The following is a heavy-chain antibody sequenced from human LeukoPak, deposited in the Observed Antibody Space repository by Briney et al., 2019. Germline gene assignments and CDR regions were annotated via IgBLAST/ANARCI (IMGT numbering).Heavy chain of an antibody. CDR1: GFGLGTSGVG. D-gene: IGHD3-9*01. CDR3: AHGPYFERYTPQTNWFDP. V-gene: IGHV2-5*01. J-gene: IGHJ5*02. Sequence: CAPTRVNATQTLTLTCTFSGFGLGTSGVGVVWSREPPGKALEGLALIYWNDDTRYSPSLKSRLTIPKDPSKNPVVLTTTNIAPVDTATYHCAHGPYFERYTPQTNWFDPWGQGTLVTVSS. CDR2: IYWNDDT.